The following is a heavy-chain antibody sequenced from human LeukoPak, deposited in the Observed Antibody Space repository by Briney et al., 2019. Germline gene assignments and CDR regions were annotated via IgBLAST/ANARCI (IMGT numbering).Heavy chain of an antibody. J-gene: IGHJ4*02. CDR2: IYHSGST. Sequence: PSETLSLTCTVSGYSISSGYYWGWIRQPPGKGLEWIGSIYHSGSTYYNPSLKSRVTISVDTSKNQFSLKLSSVTVADTAVYYCARGRRDGWIQFNYFDYWGQGTLVTVSS. V-gene: IGHV4-38-2*02. CDR3: ARGRRDGWIQFNYFDY. D-gene: IGHD5-24*01. CDR1: GYSISSGYY.